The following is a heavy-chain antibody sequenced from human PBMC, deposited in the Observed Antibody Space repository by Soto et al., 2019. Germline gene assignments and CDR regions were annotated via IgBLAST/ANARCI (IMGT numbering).Heavy chain of an antibody. V-gene: IGHV4-4*03. CDR2: IYHSGSA. CDR3: ARYNAASGTYYFDY. CDR1: GDSVSSRFW. D-gene: IGHD6-13*01. J-gene: IGHJ4*02. Sequence: NLRETLSLTCAVSGDSVSSRFWWSWVRQSPGKGLEWIGEIYHSGSANYNPSLKSRVTMSVDNSKNQFSLKLNSVTAADTAVYYCARYNAASGTYYFDYWGQGTLVTVSS.